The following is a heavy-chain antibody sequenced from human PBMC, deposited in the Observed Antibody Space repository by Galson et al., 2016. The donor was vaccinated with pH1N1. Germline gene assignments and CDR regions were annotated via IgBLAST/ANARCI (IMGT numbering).Heavy chain of an antibody. J-gene: IGHJ4*02. CDR3: AGGPTRGQLEGH. Sequence: SLRLSCATSGFSVSSNYMNWVRQAPGKGLEWVSVLYPGETTYYADSVKGRFTISRDNSKNTLFLQMNSLRADDTAVYYCAGGPTRGQLEGHWGQGTLVTVSS. V-gene: IGHV3-53*01. CDR2: LYPGETT. D-gene: IGHD6-13*01. CDR1: GFSVSSNY.